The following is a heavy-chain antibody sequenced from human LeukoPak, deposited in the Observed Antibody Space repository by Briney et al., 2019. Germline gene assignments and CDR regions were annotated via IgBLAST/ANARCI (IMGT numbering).Heavy chain of an antibody. V-gene: IGHV4-4*07. D-gene: IGHD2-2*01. J-gene: IGHJ4*02. Sequence: SETLSLTCTVSGGSISSYYWSWIRQPAGKGLEWIGRIYTSGSTNYNPSLKSRVTMSVDTSKNQFSLKLSSVTAADTAVYYCARGHCSSTSCYFDYWGQGTLVTVSS. CDR3: ARGHCSSTSCYFDY. CDR1: GGSISSYY. CDR2: IYTSGST.